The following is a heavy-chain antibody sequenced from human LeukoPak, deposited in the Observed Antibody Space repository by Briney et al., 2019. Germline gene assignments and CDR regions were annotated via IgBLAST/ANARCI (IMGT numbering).Heavy chain of an antibody. D-gene: IGHD1-14*01. CDR3: ARAGSFRFDY. CDR2: MNSDGSIT. Sequence: PGGSLRLSCAASGFTFSNSWMHWVRQVPGKGLLWVSRMNSDGSITNYADSVKGRFTISRDNARNTLYLQIHTLTVEDTAVYYCARAGSFRFDYWGQGTLVTVSS. CDR1: GFTFSNSW. V-gene: IGHV3-74*01. J-gene: IGHJ4*02.